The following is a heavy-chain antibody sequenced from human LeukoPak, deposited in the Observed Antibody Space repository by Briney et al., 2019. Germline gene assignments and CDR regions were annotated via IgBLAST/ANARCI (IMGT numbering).Heavy chain of an antibody. CDR1: GGSISSSSYY. CDR3: ARDGLYAEHAFDI. Sequence: SETLSLTCTVSGGSISSSSYYWGWIRQPPGKGLERIGSIYYSGSTYYNPSLKSRVTISVDTSKNQFSLKLSSVTAADTAVYYCARDGLYAEHAFDIWGQGTMVTVSS. CDR2: IYYSGST. J-gene: IGHJ3*02. D-gene: IGHD2/OR15-2a*01. V-gene: IGHV4-39*07.